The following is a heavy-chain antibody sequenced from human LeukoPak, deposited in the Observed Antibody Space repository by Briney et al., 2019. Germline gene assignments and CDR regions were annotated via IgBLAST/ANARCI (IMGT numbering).Heavy chain of an antibody. CDR2: IKQDGSEK. Sequence: GGSLRLSCAASGFTFSSYAMHWVRQAPGKGLEWVANIKQDGSEKYYVDSVKGRFTISRDNAKNSLYLQMNSLRAEDTAVYYCARATRGSGWIGWDDYYYYGMDVWGQGTTVTVSS. J-gene: IGHJ6*02. CDR1: GFTFSSYA. D-gene: IGHD6-19*01. V-gene: IGHV3-7*03. CDR3: ARATRGSGWIGWDDYYYYGMDV.